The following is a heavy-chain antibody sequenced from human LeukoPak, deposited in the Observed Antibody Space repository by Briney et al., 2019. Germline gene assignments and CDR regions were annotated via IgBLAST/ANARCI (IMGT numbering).Heavy chain of an antibody. Sequence: SETLSLTCTVSGGSISSYYWSWIRQPAGKGLEWIGRIYSTGSTNYNPSLKSRVTMSVDTSKNQFSLRLRSVTAADTAVYYCARRSNPGERDFGVVENYFDYWGQGTLVTVSS. CDR3: ARRSNPGERDFGVVENYFDY. V-gene: IGHV4-4*07. D-gene: IGHD3-3*01. CDR1: GGSISSYY. CDR2: IYSTGST. J-gene: IGHJ4*02.